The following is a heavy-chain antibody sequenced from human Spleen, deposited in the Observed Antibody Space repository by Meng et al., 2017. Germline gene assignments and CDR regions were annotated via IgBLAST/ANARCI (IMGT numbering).Heavy chain of an antibody. CDR1: GYTFTAYW. V-gene: IGHV1-2*06. CDR2: IDPRSGDT. D-gene: IGHD6-13*01. CDR3: VRDEDISAAGKLFGDY. Sequence: ASVKVSCKPSGYTFTAYWLHWVRQAPGQGPDWMGRIDPRSGDTQYAQKFQGRVTMTRDTSISTTYMELSRLRSDDTAVYYCVRDEDISAAGKLFGDYWGQGTLVTVSS. J-gene: IGHJ4*02.